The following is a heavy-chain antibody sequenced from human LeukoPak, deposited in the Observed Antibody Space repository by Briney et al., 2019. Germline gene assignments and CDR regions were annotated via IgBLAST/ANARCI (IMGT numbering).Heavy chain of an antibody. D-gene: IGHD6-13*01. V-gene: IGHV3-53*05. Sequence: GGSLRLSCAASGFTVSSNYMTWVRQAPGKGLEWVSTIYSGGSTYYADSVKGRFTISRDNSKNTLYLQMNSLRAEDTAVYYCARGSTGQQLAWGQGTLVTVSS. J-gene: IGHJ5*02. CDR3: ARGSTGQQLA. CDR1: GFTVSSNY. CDR2: IYSGGST.